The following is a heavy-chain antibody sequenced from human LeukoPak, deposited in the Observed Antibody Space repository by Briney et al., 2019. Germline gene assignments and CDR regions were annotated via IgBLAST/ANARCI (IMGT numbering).Heavy chain of an antibody. J-gene: IGHJ4*02. CDR2: ISYDGTNK. Sequence: PGGSLRLSCAASGFPFNNYAMHWVRQAPGKGLEWVAFISYDGTNKYYTDSVKGRFTVSRDNSKNTLYLQMNSLRAEDTAVYYCARDCCGEWYFVDLWGQGTLVTVPS. CDR3: ARDCCGEWYFVDL. CDR1: GFPFNNYA. V-gene: IGHV3-30-3*01. D-gene: IGHD3-10*01.